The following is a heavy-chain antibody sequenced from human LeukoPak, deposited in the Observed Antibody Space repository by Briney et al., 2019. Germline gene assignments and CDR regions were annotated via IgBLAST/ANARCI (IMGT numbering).Heavy chain of an antibody. CDR1: GGSISSGSYY. Sequence: SETLSLTCTVSGGSISSGSYYWSWIRQPAGKGLEWIGRIYTSGSTNYNPSLKSRVTMSVDTSKNQFSLKLSSVTAADTAVYYCARVSPDSGHDPVFFDYWGQGTLVTVSS. V-gene: IGHV4-61*02. CDR2: IYTSGST. CDR3: ARVSPDSGHDPVFFDY. J-gene: IGHJ4*02. D-gene: IGHD3-10*01.